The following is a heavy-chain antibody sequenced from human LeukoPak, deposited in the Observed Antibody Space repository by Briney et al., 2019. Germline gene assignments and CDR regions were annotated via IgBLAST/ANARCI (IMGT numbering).Heavy chain of an antibody. CDR1: GFIFSSYS. CDR2: ISSSSSYI. Sequence: PGGSLRLSCAASGFIFSSYSMNWVRQAPGKGLEWVSSISSSSSYIYYADSVKGRFTISRDNAKNSLYLQMNSLRAADTAVYYCARDQGGAAAGTSLWGQGTLVTVSS. J-gene: IGHJ4*02. V-gene: IGHV3-21*01. CDR3: ARDQGGAAAGTSL. D-gene: IGHD6-13*01.